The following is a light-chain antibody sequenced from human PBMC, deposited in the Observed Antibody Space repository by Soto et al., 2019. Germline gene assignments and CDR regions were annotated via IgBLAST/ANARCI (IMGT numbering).Light chain of an antibody. CDR1: SSDVGVYNY. V-gene: IGLV2-14*01. CDR3: SSYTASSTLLYV. CDR2: EVT. Sequence: QSALAQPASVSGSPGQSITISCTGTSSDVGVYNYVSWFQQHPGKAPKLMIYEVTNRPAGVSNRFSDSKSGNTASLTISGLQAEDEADYYCSSYTASSTLLYVFGTGTKLTVL. J-gene: IGLJ1*01.